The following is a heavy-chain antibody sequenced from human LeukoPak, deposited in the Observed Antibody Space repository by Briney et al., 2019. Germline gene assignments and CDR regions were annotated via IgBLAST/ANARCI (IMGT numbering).Heavy chain of an antibody. CDR2: ISSSSSYI. J-gene: IGHJ3*02. Sequence: GGSLRLSCAASGFTFSSYSMNWVRQAPGKGLEWVSSISSSSSYIYYADSVKGRFTISRDNAKNSLYLQMNSLRAEDTAVYYCASIAAAALSAFDIWGQGTMVTVSS. V-gene: IGHV3-21*01. CDR1: GFTFSSYS. D-gene: IGHD6-13*01. CDR3: ASIAAAALSAFDI.